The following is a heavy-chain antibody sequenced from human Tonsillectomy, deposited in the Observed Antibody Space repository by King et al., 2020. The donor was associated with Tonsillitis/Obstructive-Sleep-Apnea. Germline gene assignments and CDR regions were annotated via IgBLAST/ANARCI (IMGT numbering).Heavy chain of an antibody. CDR1: GFSVSYNY. D-gene: IGHD4-17*01. Sequence: VQLVESGGGLIQPGGSLRLSCAASGFSVSYNYMTWVRQAPGKGLEGVSSIYTGDRTDYADSGKGRFNISRDNSKNTLFLQMNSLRVEDTAIYYCAGDPTSVTAWGFWGQGTLVTVSS. V-gene: IGHV3-53*01. CDR2: IYTGDRT. CDR3: AGDPTSVTAWGF. J-gene: IGHJ4*02.